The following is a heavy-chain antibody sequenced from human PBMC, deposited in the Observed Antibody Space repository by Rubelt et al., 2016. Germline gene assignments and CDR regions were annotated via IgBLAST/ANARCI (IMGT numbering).Heavy chain of an antibody. V-gene: IGHV3-64D*06. J-gene: IGHJ3*02. D-gene: IGHD2-15*01. Sequence: FTFSSYAMHWVRQAPGKGLEYVSAISSNGGSTYYADSGKGRFTISRDNSKSTLYLQMSSLRAEDTAVYYCVKAALQDIWGQGTMVTVSS. CDR1: FTFSSYA. CDR2: ISSNGGST. CDR3: VKAALQDI.